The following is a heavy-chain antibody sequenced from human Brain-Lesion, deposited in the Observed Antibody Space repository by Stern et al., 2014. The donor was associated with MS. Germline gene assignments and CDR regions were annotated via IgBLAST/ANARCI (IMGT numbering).Heavy chain of an antibody. CDR2: VNNDGRRT. CDR3: ARGERWFDS. V-gene: IGHV3-74*01. CDR1: GFTFSNYW. Sequence: EVQLVESGGGLVQPGGSLRLSCAASGFTFSNYWMHWVRQAPGKGLVWVSRVNNDGRRTSYADSVKGRSTMSRDNAKNTLYLQMNSLRVEDTAIYYCARGERWFDSWGQGTLVTVSS. J-gene: IGHJ5*01.